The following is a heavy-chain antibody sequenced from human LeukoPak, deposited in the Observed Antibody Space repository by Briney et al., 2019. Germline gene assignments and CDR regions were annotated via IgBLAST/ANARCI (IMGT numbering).Heavy chain of an antibody. CDR3: ARARRGKTAPLGFDP. V-gene: IGHV4-38-2*02. D-gene: IGHD3-16*01. CDR1: GYSISSGYY. CDR2: IYHSGST. Sequence: PSETLSLTCTVSGYSISSGYYWGWIRQPPGKGVEWIGSIYHSGSTYYNPSLKSRVTISVDTSKNQFSLKLSSVTAADTAVYYCARARRGKTAPLGFDPWGQGTLVTVSS. J-gene: IGHJ5*02.